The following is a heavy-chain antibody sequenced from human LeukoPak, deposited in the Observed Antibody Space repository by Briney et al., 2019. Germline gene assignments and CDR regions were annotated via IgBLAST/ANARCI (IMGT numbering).Heavy chain of an antibody. D-gene: IGHD3-10*01. CDR2: IKSNTDGGTT. V-gene: IGHV3-15*01. J-gene: IGHJ2*01. CDR3: TTGGALYWYFDL. CDR1: GFTFSNAW. Sequence: GGSLRLSCAASGFTFSNAWMSWVRQAPGKGLEWVGRIKSNTDGGTTDYAAPVKGRFTISRDDSRDALYLQMNSLKTEDTGVYYCTTGGALYWYFDLRGRGTLVTVSS.